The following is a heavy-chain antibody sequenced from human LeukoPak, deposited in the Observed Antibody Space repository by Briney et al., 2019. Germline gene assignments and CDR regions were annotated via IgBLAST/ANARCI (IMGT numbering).Heavy chain of an antibody. CDR3: ARDKDGHFDY. CDR2: ISSNGGST. Sequence: PGGSLGLSCAASGFTFSSYAMHWVRQAPGKGLEYVSAISSNGGSTYYANSVKGRFTISRDNSKNTLYLQMGSLRAEDMAVYYCARDKDGHFDYWGQGTLVTVSS. CDR1: GFTFSSYA. V-gene: IGHV3-64*01. J-gene: IGHJ4*02.